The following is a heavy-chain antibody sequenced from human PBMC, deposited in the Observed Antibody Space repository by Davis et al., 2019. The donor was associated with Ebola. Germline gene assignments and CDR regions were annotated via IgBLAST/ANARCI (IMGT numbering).Heavy chain of an antibody. CDR1: GGSISSAGYY. J-gene: IGHJ4*02. V-gene: IGHV4-31*03. CDR2: ISYSGST. Sequence: LRLSCNVSGGSISSAGYYWSWIRQLPGKGLEWLGYISYSGSTYYNPSLKSRLTISVDTSKNQFSLNLSSVTAADTAVYYCASSLYHSSPFDYWGQGTRVTVSS. D-gene: IGHD3-22*01. CDR3: ASSLYHSSPFDY.